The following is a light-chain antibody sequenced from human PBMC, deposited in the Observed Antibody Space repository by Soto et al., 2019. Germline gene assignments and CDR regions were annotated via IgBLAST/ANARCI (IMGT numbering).Light chain of an antibody. CDR3: AAWDDSLDGVV. Sequence: SVLTQPPSASETPGQRVTISCSGSSSNIGTNAVNWYQQLPGTAPKLLIYSNNLRPSGVPDRFSGSKSGTSASLAISGLQSEDESDYFCAAWDDSLDGVVFGGGTKLTVL. V-gene: IGLV1-44*01. CDR1: SSNIGTNA. J-gene: IGLJ3*02. CDR2: SNN.